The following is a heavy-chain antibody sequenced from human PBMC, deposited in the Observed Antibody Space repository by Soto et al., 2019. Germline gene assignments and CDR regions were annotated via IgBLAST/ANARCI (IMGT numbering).Heavy chain of an antibody. J-gene: IGHJ6*03. V-gene: IGHV3-23*01. Sequence: EVRLLESGGDLVQPGASLRLSCVASGFPFSSYAMTWVRQSPGKGLEWVAGVSGSGGAIYYADSLRCRFTISRANSKTTVYLQTNSLRAEDTGVYYCAKDRVYRNIYYYYYYIDVWGKGTTVTVS. CDR2: VSGSGGAI. D-gene: IGHD4-4*01. CDR1: GFPFSSYA. CDR3: AKDRVYRNIYYYYYYIDV.